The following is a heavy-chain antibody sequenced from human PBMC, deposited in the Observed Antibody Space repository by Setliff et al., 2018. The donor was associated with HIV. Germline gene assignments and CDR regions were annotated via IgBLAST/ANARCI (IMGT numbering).Heavy chain of an antibody. CDR2: IYYSGST. CDR3: ARGVSSWYPLFDY. J-gene: IGHJ4*02. V-gene: IGHV4-38-2*01. D-gene: IGHD6-13*01. CDR1: GYSISSGYY. Sequence: SETLSLTCAVSGYSISSGYYWGWIRQPPGKGLEWIGSIYYSGSTYYNPSLKSRVTISVDTSKNQFSLKLSSVTAADTAVYYCARGVSSWYPLFDYWGQGTLVTVSS.